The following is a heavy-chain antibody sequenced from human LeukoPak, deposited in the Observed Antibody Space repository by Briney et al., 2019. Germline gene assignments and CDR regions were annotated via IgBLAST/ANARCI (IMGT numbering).Heavy chain of an antibody. D-gene: IGHD2-21*02. V-gene: IGHV1-8*03. J-gene: IGHJ6*03. CDR2: MNPNSGNT. Sequence: ASVKVSCKASGYTFTSYDINWVRQATGQGLEWMGWMNPNSGNTGYAQKFQGRVTITRNTSISTAYMELSSLRSEDTAVYYCARGPTYCGGDCYPGHYYYYMDVWGKGTTVTVSS. CDR3: ARGPTYCGGDCYPGHYYYYMDV. CDR1: GYTFTSYD.